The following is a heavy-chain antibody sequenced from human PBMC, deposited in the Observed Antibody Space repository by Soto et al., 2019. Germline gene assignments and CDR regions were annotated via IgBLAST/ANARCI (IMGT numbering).Heavy chain of an antibody. Sequence: TXGALRVSGAASGCSCSRYAMAWVRQTPNEALEWVSTFIGSGGDTYYADAVKGRFSISRDNSKNTVYVQMNSLRAEDTAIYHCAKADASGYNSLLFDSWGKGMLVTVSS. CDR3: AKADASGYNSLLFDS. CDR1: GCSCSRYA. J-gene: IGHJ4*02. V-gene: IGHV3-23*01. CDR2: FIGSGGDT. D-gene: IGHD3-3*01.